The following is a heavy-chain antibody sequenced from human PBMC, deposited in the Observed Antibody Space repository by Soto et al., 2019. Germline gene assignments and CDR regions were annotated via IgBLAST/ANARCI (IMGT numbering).Heavy chain of an antibody. Sequence: SETLSLTCAVYGGSFSGYYWSWIRQPPGKGLEWIGEINHSGSTNYNPSLKSRVTISVDTSKNQFSLKLSSVTAAYSAVYYCASLGFGESYYYGMDVWGQGTTVTVSS. D-gene: IGHD3-10*01. V-gene: IGHV4-34*01. J-gene: IGHJ6*02. CDR1: GGSFSGYY. CDR2: INHSGST. CDR3: ASLGFGESYYYGMDV.